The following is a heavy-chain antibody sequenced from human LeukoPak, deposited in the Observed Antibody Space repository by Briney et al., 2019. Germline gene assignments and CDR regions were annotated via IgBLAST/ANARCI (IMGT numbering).Heavy chain of an antibody. CDR1: GYTFTSYD. CDR2: MNPNSGNT. V-gene: IGHV1-8*03. CDR3: ARVIVGGPYYFDY. D-gene: IGHD1-26*01. J-gene: IGHJ4*02. Sequence: GASVKVSCKASGYTFTSYDINWVRQATGQGLGWMGWMNPNSGNTGYAQKFQGRVTITRNTSISTAYMELSSLRSEDTAVYYCARVIVGGPYYFDYWGQGTLVTVSS.